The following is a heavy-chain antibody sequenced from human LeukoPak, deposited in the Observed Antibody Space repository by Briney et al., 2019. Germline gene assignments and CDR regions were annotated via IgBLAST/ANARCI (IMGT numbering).Heavy chain of an antibody. Sequence: GGSLRLSCVASEFTFSSYGMTWVRQAPGRGLEWVSGISGSGGGTYYADSVKGRFTISRDNSKSTLWLQMNSLRAEDTAVYYCAKARGGIVATIIDHWGQGTLVTVSS. V-gene: IGHV3-23*01. CDR1: EFTFSSYG. D-gene: IGHD5-12*01. J-gene: IGHJ4*02. CDR3: AKARGGIVATIIDH. CDR2: ISGSGGGT.